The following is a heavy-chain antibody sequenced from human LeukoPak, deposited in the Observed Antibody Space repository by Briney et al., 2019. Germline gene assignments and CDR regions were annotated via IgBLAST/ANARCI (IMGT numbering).Heavy chain of an antibody. CDR2: IWYDGSNK. D-gene: IGHD6-19*01. CDR1: GFTFSSYA. Sequence: GRSLRLSCAASGFTFSSYAMHWVRQAPGKGLEWVAVIWYDGSNKYYADSVKGRFTTSRDHSKNTLYLQMKSLRAEDTAVYYCARELEIAVSGTLGYWGQGTLVTVSS. J-gene: IGHJ4*02. V-gene: IGHV3-33*01. CDR3: ARELEIAVSGTLGY.